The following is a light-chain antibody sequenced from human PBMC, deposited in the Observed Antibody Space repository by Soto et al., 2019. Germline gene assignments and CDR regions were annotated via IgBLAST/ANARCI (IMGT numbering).Light chain of an antibody. V-gene: IGKV1-5*01. CDR3: QLYESYSAT. CDR1: QSVSGW. J-gene: IGKJ1*01. CDR2: DVS. Sequence: DIQMTQFPSTLSASIGDTITITCRASQSVSGWLAWYQQKPGKAPKLLIYDVSSLKRGVPSRFSGSGSGTEFTLTIVSLQADDFATYYCQLYESYSATFGQGTKVDIK.